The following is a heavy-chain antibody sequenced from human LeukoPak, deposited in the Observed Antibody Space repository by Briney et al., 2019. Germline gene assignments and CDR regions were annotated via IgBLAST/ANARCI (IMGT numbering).Heavy chain of an antibody. Sequence: GGSLRLSCAASGFTVSSNYMSWVRQAPGKGLEWVSVIYSGGSGGSTYYADSVKGRFTISRDNSKNTPYLQMNSLRAEDTAVYYCATRGDYGDYWYYFDYWGQGTLVTVSS. J-gene: IGHJ4*02. V-gene: IGHV3-53*01. CDR3: ATRGDYGDYWYYFDY. CDR2: IYSGGSGGST. D-gene: IGHD4-17*01. CDR1: GFTVSSNY.